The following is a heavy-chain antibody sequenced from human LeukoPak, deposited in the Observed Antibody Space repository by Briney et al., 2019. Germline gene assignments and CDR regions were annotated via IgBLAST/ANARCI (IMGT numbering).Heavy chain of an antibody. CDR1: GFTFSSYS. CDR3: ARDYCTNGVRFDY. V-gene: IGHV3-21*01. CDR2: ISSSSSYI. Sequence: GGSLRLSCAASGFTFSSYSMNWVRQAPGKGLEWVSSISSSSSYIYYADSVKGRFTISRDNAKNSLYLQMNSLRAEDTAVYYCARDYCTNGVRFDYWGQGALVTVSS. D-gene: IGHD2-8*01. J-gene: IGHJ4*02.